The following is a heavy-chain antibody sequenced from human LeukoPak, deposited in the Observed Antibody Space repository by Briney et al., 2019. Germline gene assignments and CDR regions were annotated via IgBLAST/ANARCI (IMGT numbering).Heavy chain of an antibody. J-gene: IGHJ6*02. V-gene: IGHV4-59*01. CDR2: IYYTGST. CDR3: ASLYSTRGGAYYYYGMDV. Sequence: SETLSLTCTVSGGSISGNYWSWIRQPPGKGLEWIGYIYYTGSTNYNPSLKSRVTISVDTSKNQFSLKLSSVTAADTAVYYCASLYSTRGGAYYYYGMDVWGQGTTVTVSS. D-gene: IGHD2-21*01. CDR1: GGSISGNY.